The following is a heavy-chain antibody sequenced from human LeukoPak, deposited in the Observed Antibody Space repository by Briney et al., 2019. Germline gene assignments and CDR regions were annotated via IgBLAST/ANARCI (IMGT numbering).Heavy chain of an antibody. CDR3: ARVGVFGVVSDS. CDR1: GGSISSYY. Sequence: SETLSLTCTVSGGSISSYYWSWIRQPPGKGLEWIGYIYYSGSTNYSPSLKSRVTISVDTSKIQFSLRLSSVTAADTAVYYCARVGVFGVVSDSWGQGILVTVSS. V-gene: IGHV4-59*08. CDR2: IYYSGST. J-gene: IGHJ4*02. D-gene: IGHD3-3*01.